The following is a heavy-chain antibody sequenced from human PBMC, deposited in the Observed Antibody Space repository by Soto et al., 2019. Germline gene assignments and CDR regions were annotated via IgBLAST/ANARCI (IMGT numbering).Heavy chain of an antibody. V-gene: IGHV1-69*01. J-gene: IGHJ4*02. CDR2: IVPIYRTA. CDR1: GGTFSSYR. D-gene: IGHD6-13*01. CDR3: ARDSGAKLSSS. Sequence: QVQLVHSGAEVKKPGSSVKVSCKASGGTFSSYRINWVRQAPGQGLEWVGGIVPIYRTADYAQKFQGRVTITADESARTAYMELRSMKSQATAVYYCARDSGAKLSSSWGQGTLVTVSS.